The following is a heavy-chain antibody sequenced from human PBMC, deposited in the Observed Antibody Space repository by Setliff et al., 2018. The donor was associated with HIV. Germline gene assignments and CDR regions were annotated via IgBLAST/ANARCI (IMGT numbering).Heavy chain of an antibody. Sequence: KPSETLSLTCAVYGGSFSDNYWSWIRQSPGKGLEWIGEINHSGRTKYSPSLKSRATISIDTSKNQLSLKLRSVTAADTAVYYCARIGSGWSVGWFDPWGQGTLVTVSS. CDR2: INHSGRT. CDR1: GGSFSDNY. D-gene: IGHD6-13*01. V-gene: IGHV4-34*01. CDR3: ARIGSGWSVGWFDP. J-gene: IGHJ5*02.